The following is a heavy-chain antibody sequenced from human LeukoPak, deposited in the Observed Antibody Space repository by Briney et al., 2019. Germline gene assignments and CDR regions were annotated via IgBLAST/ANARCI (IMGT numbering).Heavy chain of an antibody. CDR2: ISGSGGST. V-gene: IGHV3-23*01. D-gene: IGHD3-22*01. J-gene: IGHJ3*02. CDR3: AKRLGAQGYYDSSGYHAFDI. Sequence: GGSLRLSCAASGFTFSSYAMSWVRQAPGKGLEWVSAISGSGGSTYYADSVKGRFTISRDNSKNTLYLQMNSLRAEDTAVYYCAKRLGAQGYYDSSGYHAFDIWGQGTMVTVSS. CDR1: GFTFSSYA.